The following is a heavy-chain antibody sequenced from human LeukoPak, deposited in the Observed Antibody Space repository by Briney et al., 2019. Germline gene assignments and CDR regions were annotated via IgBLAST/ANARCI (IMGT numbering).Heavy chain of an antibody. CDR3: AKDLGTVPAAIIAFDI. V-gene: IGHV3-23*01. D-gene: IGHD2-2*01. J-gene: IGHJ3*02. Sequence: GGSLRLSCVAPGFTFSNYAMNWVRQAPGKGPEWVSAISGSGENTYYADSVRGRFTISRDNPRNTLYLQLNSLRAEDTAIYYCAKDLGTVPAAIIAFDIWGQGTMVTVSS. CDR1: GFTFSNYA. CDR2: ISGSGENT.